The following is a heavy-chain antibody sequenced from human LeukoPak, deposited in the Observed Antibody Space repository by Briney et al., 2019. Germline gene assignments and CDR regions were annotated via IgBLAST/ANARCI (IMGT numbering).Heavy chain of an antibody. CDR2: ISSSGSTI. CDR3: AKSQYSGSLGYFQH. V-gene: IGHV3-11*01. J-gene: IGHJ1*01. CDR1: GFTFSDYY. Sequence: GGSLRLSCAASGFTFSDYYMSWIRQAPGKGLEWVSYISSSGSTIYYADSVKGRFTISRDNSKNTLYLQMNSLRAEDTAVYYCAKSQYSGSLGYFQHWGQGTLVTVSS. D-gene: IGHD1-26*01.